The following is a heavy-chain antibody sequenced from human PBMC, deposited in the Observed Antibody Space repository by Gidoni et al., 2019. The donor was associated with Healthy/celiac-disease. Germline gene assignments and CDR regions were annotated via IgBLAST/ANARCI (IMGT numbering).Heavy chain of an antibody. J-gene: IGHJ5*02. CDR3: ASSEQLPLNWFDP. CDR2: ISSGSSNI. D-gene: IGHD6-13*01. Sequence: EVQLVESGRCLVKAGGSLILSCPASGFPSSSYRMNWVRQAPGTGLEWVSAISSGSSNIYYADSVKGRFTISRDNAKNTLYLQMNSLRAEDTAVYYCASSEQLPLNWFDPWGQGTLVTVSS. V-gene: IGHV3-21*01. CDR1: GFPSSSYR.